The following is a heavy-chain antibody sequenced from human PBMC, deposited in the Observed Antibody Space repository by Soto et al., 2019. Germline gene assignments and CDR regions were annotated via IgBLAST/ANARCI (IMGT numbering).Heavy chain of an antibody. Sequence: GGSLRLSCAASGFTFSSYAMSWVRQAPGKGLEWVSAISGSVGSTYYADSVKGRFTISRDNSKNTLYLQMNSLRAEDTAVYYCAKVRQDISDAFDIWGQGTMVTVSS. CDR2: ISGSVGST. J-gene: IGHJ3*02. V-gene: IGHV3-23*01. CDR1: GFTFSSYA. D-gene: IGHD3-9*01. CDR3: AKVRQDISDAFDI.